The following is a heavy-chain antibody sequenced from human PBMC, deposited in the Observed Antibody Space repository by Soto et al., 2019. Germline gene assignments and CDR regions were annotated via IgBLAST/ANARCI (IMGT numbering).Heavy chain of an antibody. V-gene: IGHV3-15*01. CDR3: TWVEAAQVSPYYFDY. Sequence: EVQLVESGGGLVKPGGSLRLSCAASGFTFSNAWMSWVRQAPGKGLEWVGRIKSKTDGGTTDYAAPVKGRFTISRDDSKNRLYLQMNSMKTEDTAVYYCTWVEAAQVSPYYFDYWGQGTLVTVSS. D-gene: IGHD6-6*01. CDR1: GFTFSNAW. CDR2: IKSKTDGGTT. J-gene: IGHJ4*02.